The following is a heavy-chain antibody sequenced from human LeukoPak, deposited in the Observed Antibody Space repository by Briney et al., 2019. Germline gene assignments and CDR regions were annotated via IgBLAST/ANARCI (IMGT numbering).Heavy chain of an antibody. CDR3: ATSVGATKVDY. V-gene: IGHV1-69*04. Sequence: VASVKVSCKASGGTFSSYAISWVRQAPGQGLEWMGRIIPILGIANYAQKFQGRVTITADKSTSSAYMELSSLRSEDTAAYYCATSVGATKVDYWGQGTLVTVSS. CDR1: GGTFSSYA. D-gene: IGHD1-26*01. CDR2: IIPILGIA. J-gene: IGHJ4*02.